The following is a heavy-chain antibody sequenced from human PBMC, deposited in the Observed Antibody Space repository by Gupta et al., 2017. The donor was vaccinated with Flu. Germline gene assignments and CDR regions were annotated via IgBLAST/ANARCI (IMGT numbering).Heavy chain of an antibody. V-gene: IGHV4-34*01. CDR1: GGSFSGYY. CDR3: ARERRGRTNSVFAD. D-gene: IGHD3-10*01. CDR2: INHSGSK. J-gene: IGHJ4*02. Sequence: QVQLQQWGAGLLKPSETLSLTCAVYGGSFSGYYWSWIRQPPGKGLEWIGEINHSGSKNYNPARKSRVTISVETSKNQLSLKLRSVTAEATAVYYFARERRGRTNSVFADGGQGTMVTVSS.